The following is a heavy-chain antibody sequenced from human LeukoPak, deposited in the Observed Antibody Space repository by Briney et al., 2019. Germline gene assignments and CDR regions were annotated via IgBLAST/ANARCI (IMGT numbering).Heavy chain of an antibody. CDR3: ARGPPFYGSGSYYIVSRFDY. CDR1: GGTFSSYA. Sequence: SVKVSCKASGGTFSSYAISWVRQAPGQGLEWMGGIIPIFGSANYAQKFQGRVTITADESTSTAYMELSSLRSEDTAVYYCARGPPFYGSGSYYIVSRFDYWGQGTLVTVSS. D-gene: IGHD3-10*01. J-gene: IGHJ4*02. CDR2: IIPIFGSA. V-gene: IGHV1-69*01.